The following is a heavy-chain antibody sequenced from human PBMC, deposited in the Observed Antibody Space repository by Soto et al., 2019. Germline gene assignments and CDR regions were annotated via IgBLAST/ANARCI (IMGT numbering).Heavy chain of an antibody. CDR1: GYTFTGYY. D-gene: IGHD6-19*01. V-gene: IGHV1-2*04. J-gene: IGHJ4*02. CDR2: INPNSGGT. Sequence: QVQLVQSGAEVKKPGASVKVSCKASGYTFTGYYMHWVRQAPGQGLEWMGWINPNSGGTNYAQKFQGWVNMTRDTSISTAYMELSRLRSDDTAVYYCARGASIKAGNDYFDYWGQGTLVTVSS. CDR3: ARGASIKAGNDYFDY.